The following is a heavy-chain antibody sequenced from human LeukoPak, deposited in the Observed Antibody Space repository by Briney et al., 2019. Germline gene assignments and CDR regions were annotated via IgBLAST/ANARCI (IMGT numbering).Heavy chain of an antibody. CDR1: GGSISSYY. CDR3: ARVTVTKSGDAFDI. D-gene: IGHD4-17*01. Sequence: PSETLSLTCTVSGGSISSYYWSWIRQPPGKGLEWIGYIYYSGSTNYNPSLKSRVTISVDTSKNQFSLKLSSETAADTAVYYCARVTVTKSGDAFDIWGQGTMVTVSS. CDR2: IYYSGST. V-gene: IGHV4-59*01. J-gene: IGHJ3*02.